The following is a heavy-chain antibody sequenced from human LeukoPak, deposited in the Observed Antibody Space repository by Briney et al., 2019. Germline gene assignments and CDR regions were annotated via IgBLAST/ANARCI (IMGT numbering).Heavy chain of an antibody. V-gene: IGHV4-34*01. CDR2: INHSGST. Sequence: SETLSLTCAVYGGSFSGYYWSWIRQPPGKGLEWIGEINHSGSTNYNPSLKSRVTISVDTSKNQFSLKLSSVTAADTAVYYCARGLSYCSSTSCYYPYYFDYWGQGTLVTVSS. J-gene: IGHJ4*02. D-gene: IGHD2-2*01. CDR3: ARGLSYCSSTSCYYPYYFDY. CDR1: GGSFSGYY.